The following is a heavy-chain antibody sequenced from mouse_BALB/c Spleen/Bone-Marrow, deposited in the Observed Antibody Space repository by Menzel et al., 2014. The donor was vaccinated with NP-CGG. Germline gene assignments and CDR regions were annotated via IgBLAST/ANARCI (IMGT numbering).Heavy chain of an antibody. D-gene: IGHD3-3*01. Sequence: EVKLMESGGGLVQPGGSRKLSCAASGFTFSSFGMHWVRQAPEKGLEWVAYISSGSSTIYYADTVKGRFTISRDNPKNTLFLQMTSPRSEDTAMYYCARAGMDYWGQGTSVTVSS. CDR2: ISSGSSTI. V-gene: IGHV5-17*02. CDR1: GFTFSSFG. J-gene: IGHJ4*01. CDR3: ARAGMDY.